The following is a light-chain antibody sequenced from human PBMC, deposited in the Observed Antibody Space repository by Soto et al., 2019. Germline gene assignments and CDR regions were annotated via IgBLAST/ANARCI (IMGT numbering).Light chain of an antibody. V-gene: IGLV3-21*02. CDR1: NIGTKS. CDR3: QVWDSSSDPRV. CDR2: DDS. J-gene: IGLJ3*02. Sequence: SYELTQPPSVSVAPGQTARITCGGNNIGTKSVHWYQQRPGQAPLLVVYDDSDRPSGIPERFSGSNSGNTATLTISGVEAGDEADYYCQVWDSSSDPRVFGGGTKVTVL.